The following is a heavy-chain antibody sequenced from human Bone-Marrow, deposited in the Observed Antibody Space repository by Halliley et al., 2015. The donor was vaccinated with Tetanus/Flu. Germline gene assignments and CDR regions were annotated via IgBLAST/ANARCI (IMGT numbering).Heavy chain of an antibody. D-gene: IGHD2-2*01. Sequence: SLRLSCVASDFTLSDYAMHWVRQAPGKGLEWVAIMWSAGTNKYYADSVKGRFTVSRDNSNNTLCLQMNSLRAEDTAIYYCARDLLGGSPHDDPNVVVVPTAHYWGQGTLVIVSS. CDR1: DFTLSDYA. V-gene: IGHV3-33*01. CDR2: MWSAGTNK. J-gene: IGHJ4*02. CDR3: ARDLLGGSPHDDPNVVVVPTAHY.